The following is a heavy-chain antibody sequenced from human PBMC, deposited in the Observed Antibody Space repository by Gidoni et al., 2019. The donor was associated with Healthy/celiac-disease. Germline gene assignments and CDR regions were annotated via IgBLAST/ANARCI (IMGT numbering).Heavy chain of an antibody. V-gene: IGHV1-46*01. D-gene: IGHD6-13*01. Sequence: QVQLVQSGAEVKKPGASVKVSCKASGYTFTSYYMHWVRQAPGQGIHWMGIINPSGGSTSYAQKFPGRVPMTRDTSTSTVYMELSSRRSEDTAVYYCARDLYPSWARQSAAGYYYYYGMDVWGQGTTVTVSS. CDR2: INPSGGST. J-gene: IGHJ6*02. CDR3: ARDLYPSWARQSAAGYYYYYGMDV. CDR1: GYTFTSYY.